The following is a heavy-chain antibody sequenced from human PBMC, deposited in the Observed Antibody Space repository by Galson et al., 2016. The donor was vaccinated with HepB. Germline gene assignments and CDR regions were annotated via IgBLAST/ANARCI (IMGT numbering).Heavy chain of an antibody. CDR1: GFTSTNYW. D-gene: IGHD3-10*01. Sequence: SLRLSCAASGFTSTNYWIHWVRQAPGKELVWVSGINNDGSRTFYADAVKGRFTISRDNAKNTLYLQMNSLRAEDTAVYYCGSVFEYWGQGTLVAVSS. CDR3: GSVFEY. J-gene: IGHJ4*02. CDR2: INNDGSRT. V-gene: IGHV3-74*01.